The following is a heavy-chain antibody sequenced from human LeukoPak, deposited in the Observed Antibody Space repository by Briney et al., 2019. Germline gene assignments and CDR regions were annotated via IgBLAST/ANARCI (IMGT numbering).Heavy chain of an antibody. Sequence: PPETLSLTCAVYGGSFSGYYWSWIRQPPGKGLEWIGEINHSGSTNYNPSLKSRVTISVDTSKNQFSLKLSSVTAADTAVYYCARTNIAVGYCSSTSCYSYFRGGYYFDYWGQGTLVTVSS. J-gene: IGHJ4*02. V-gene: IGHV4-34*01. CDR2: INHSGST. CDR3: ARTNIAVGYCSSTSCYSYFRGGYYFDY. CDR1: GGSFSGYY. D-gene: IGHD2-2*01.